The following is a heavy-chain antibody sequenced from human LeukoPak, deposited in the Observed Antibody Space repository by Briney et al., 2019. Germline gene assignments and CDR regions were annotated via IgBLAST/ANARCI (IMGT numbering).Heavy chain of an antibody. CDR2: INHRGRT. J-gene: IGHJ4*02. V-gene: IGHV4-34*01. Sequence: SETLSLTRAVCGESFSGYYGSCVPDPPRTGLVWMMEINHRGRTNYSTYLTRRVTISVDTSKNHVSQHLISGAAADAALYHCARGLRYGSSGYYGNYFDCWGQRTLVTVS. D-gene: IGHD3-22*01. CDR3: ARGLRYGSSGYYGNYFDC. CDR1: GESFSGYY.